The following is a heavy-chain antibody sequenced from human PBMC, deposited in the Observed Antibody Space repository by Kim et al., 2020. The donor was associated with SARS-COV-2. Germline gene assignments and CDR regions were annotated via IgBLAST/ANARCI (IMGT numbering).Heavy chain of an antibody. CDR2: ISWDGGST. D-gene: IGHD1-20*01. Sequence: GGSLRLSCAASGFTFDDYAMHWVRQAPGKGLEWVSLISWDGGSTYYADSVKGRFTISRDNSKNSLYLQMNSLRAEDTALYYCAKDIRYGDNWNRDNYGMDVRGQGTTVTVSS. V-gene: IGHV3-43D*03. CDR3: AKDIRYGDNWNRDNYGMDV. J-gene: IGHJ6*02. CDR1: GFTFDDYA.